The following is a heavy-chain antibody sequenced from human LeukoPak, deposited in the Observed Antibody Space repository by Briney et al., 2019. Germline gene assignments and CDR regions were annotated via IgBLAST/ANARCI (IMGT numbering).Heavy chain of an antibody. J-gene: IGHJ3*02. CDR1: GFTFSSYG. Sequence: PGGSLRLSCAASGFTFSSYGMRWVRQAPGKGLEWVAVIRYDGSNKYYADSVKGRFTISRDNSKNSLYLQMNSPRAEDTAVYYCAREWKFDIWGQGTMVTVSS. V-gene: IGHV3-33*08. CDR3: AREWKFDI. CDR2: IRYDGSNK. D-gene: IGHD1-1*01.